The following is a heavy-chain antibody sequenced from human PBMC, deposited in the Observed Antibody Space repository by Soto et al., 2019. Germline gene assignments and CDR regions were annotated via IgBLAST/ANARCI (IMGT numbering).Heavy chain of an antibody. D-gene: IGHD3-9*01. CDR2: INHSGST. Sequence: PSETLSLTCAVYGGSFSCYSWIWIRQPPGKGLEWIGEINHSGSTNYNPSLKSRVTISVDTSKNQFALKLSSVTAADTAVYYCARRRHYILTGYYNYWGQGTLVTVS. CDR3: ARRRHYILTGYYNY. CDR1: GGSFSCYS. J-gene: IGHJ4*02. V-gene: IGHV4-34*01.